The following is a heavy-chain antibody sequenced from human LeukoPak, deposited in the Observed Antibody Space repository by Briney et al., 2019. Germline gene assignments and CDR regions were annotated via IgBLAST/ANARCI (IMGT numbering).Heavy chain of an antibody. Sequence: PGGSLRLSCAASGFILSNYRMNWVRQAPGKGLEWVASITSSSAYIYYGDSVKGRVRISRDNAKNSLYLQMTALIAEDTAVYYCARDPPNNGYDFDYWGQGILVTVSS. J-gene: IGHJ4*02. CDR3: ARDPPNNGYDFDY. V-gene: IGHV3-21*01. CDR1: GFILSNYR. CDR2: ITSSSAYI. D-gene: IGHD3-22*01.